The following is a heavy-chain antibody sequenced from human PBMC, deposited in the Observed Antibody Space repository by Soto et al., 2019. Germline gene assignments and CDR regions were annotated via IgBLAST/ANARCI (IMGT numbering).Heavy chain of an antibody. CDR2: IYYSGST. CDR3: ARHNYGSGSTYFDY. CDR1: GGSIISYY. D-gene: IGHD3-10*01. Sequence: SETLSLTCTVSGGSIISYYWSWIRQPPGKGLEWIGYIYYSGSTNYNPSLKSRVTISVDTSKNQFSLKLNSMTAADTAVYYCARHNYGSGSTYFDYWGQGTLVTVSS. V-gene: IGHV4-59*08. J-gene: IGHJ4*02.